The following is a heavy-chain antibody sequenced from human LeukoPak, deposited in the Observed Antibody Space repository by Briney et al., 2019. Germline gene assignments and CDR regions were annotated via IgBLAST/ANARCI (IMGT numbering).Heavy chain of an antibody. D-gene: IGHD6-13*01. CDR2: INHSGST. V-gene: IGHV4-34*01. J-gene: IGHJ4*02. CDR1: GGSFSGYY. Sequence: SETLSLTCAVYGGSFSGYYWSWIRQPPGKGLEWIGEINHSGSTNYNPSLKSRVTISVDTSKNQFSLKLSSVTAADTAVYYCARGLGSSPDYWGQGTLVTVSS. CDR3: ARGLGSSPDY.